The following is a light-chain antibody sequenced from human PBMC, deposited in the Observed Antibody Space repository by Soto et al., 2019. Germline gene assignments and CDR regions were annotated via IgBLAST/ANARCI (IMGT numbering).Light chain of an antibody. J-gene: IGLJ2*01. CDR1: SSDVGGYNY. CDR3: SSYAGSNNFVV. V-gene: IGLV2-8*01. Sequence: SALTQPPSASGSPGQSVTISCTGTSSDVGGYNYVSWYQQHPGKAPKLMIFEVSERPSGVPDLFSGSKSGNTASLTVSGLQAEDEAEYYCSSYAGSNNFVVFGGGTKLTVL. CDR2: EVS.